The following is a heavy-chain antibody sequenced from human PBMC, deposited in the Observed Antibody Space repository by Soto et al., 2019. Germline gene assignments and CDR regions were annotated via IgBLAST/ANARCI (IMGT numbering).Heavy chain of an antibody. J-gene: IGHJ4*02. V-gene: IGHV3-48*02. CDR3: ARDGKGAAYTHGPYYFDY. Sequence: GGSLRLSCAASGFTFSSYSMNWVRQAPGKGLEWVSYITSTSSAINYADSVRGRFTISRDNAMRSLFLHMNRLRDEDTAVYYCARDGKGAAYTHGPYYFDYWAREPWSPSPQ. CDR2: ITSTSSAI. D-gene: IGHD1-1*01. CDR1: GFTFSSYS.